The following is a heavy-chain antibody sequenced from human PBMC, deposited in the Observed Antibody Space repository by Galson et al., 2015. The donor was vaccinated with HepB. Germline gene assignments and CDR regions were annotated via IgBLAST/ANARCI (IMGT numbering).Heavy chain of an antibody. J-gene: IGHJ4*02. D-gene: IGHD6-19*01. CDR3: AKNRSSGWFSY. V-gene: IGHV3-23*01. CDR1: GFTFSSYA. Sequence: SLRLSCAASGFTFSSYAMHWVRQAPGKGLEWVSAISGSGGSTYYADSVKGRFTISRDNSKNTLYLQMNSLRAEDTAVYYCAKNRSSGWFSYWGQGTLVTVSS. CDR2: ISGSGGST.